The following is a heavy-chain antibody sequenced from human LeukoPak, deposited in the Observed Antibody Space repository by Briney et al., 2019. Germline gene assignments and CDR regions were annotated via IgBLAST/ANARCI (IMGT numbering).Heavy chain of an antibody. Sequence: GGSLRLSCAASGFTFSSYAMSWVRQAPGKGLEWVSAISGSGGSTYYADSVKGRFTISRDNSKNTLYLQMNSLRAEDTAVYYCAKVSLIEKVRYFDWLHSYFDYWGQGTLVTVSS. J-gene: IGHJ4*02. V-gene: IGHV3-23*01. CDR1: GFTFSSYA. CDR3: AKVSLIEKVRYFDWLHSYFDY. CDR2: ISGSGGST. D-gene: IGHD3-9*01.